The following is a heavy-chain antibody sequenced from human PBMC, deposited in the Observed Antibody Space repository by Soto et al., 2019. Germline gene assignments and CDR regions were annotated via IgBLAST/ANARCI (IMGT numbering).Heavy chain of an antibody. CDR2: INPNSGGT. J-gene: IGHJ6*02. CDR1: GYTFTGYY. Sequence: ASVKVSCKASGYTFTGYYMHWVRQAPGQGLEWMGWINPNSGGTNYAQKFQGRVTMTRDTSISTAYMELSRLRSDDTAVYYCARECSSTSCYTPYYYYGMDAWGQGTTVTV. D-gene: IGHD2-2*02. V-gene: IGHV1-2*02. CDR3: ARECSSTSCYTPYYYYGMDA.